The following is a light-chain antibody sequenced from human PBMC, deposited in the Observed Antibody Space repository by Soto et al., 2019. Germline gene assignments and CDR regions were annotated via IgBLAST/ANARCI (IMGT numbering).Light chain of an antibody. CDR2: RNN. CDR3: AARDDSLNAVI. J-gene: IGLJ2*01. CDR1: SSNIGSHS. Sequence: QSVLTQPPSASETPGQRVTISCSGSSSNIGSHSVDWYQQLPGTAPKLLIFRNNQRPSGVPDRFSGSKSGTSASLAISGLQSEDEAEYYCAARDDSLNAVIFGGGTQLTVL. V-gene: IGLV1-44*01.